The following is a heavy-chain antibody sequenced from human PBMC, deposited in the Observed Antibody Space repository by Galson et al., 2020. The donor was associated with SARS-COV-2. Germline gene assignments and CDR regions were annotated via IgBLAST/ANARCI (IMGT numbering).Heavy chain of an antibody. D-gene: IGHD5-18*01. CDR2: IYTAGSGGST. Sequence: GGSLRLSCAASGFIVTDNYMGWVRQAPGKGLEWVSFIYTAGSGGSTKYADSVRGRFIISRDNSKNTLYLQMNSLRADDTAVYYCARWTGYSYDDWGQGTLVTVSP. V-gene: IGHV3-53*01. CDR3: ARWTGYSYDD. CDR1: GFIVTDNY. J-gene: IGHJ4*02.